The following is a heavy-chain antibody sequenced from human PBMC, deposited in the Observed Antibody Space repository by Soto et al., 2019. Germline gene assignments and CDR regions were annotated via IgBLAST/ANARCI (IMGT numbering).Heavy chain of an antibody. CDR1: GFIFSDYA. Sequence: PGGSLRLSCAASGFIFSDYAMTWVRQAPGKGLEWVSTISGTRGRHRNTFYTASVKGRFTVTRDNSKNTLFLEMNSLRVEDTAVYYCNPGPAFDIWGQGTMVTVSS. CDR3: NPGPAFDI. J-gene: IGHJ3*02. CDR2: ISGTRGRHRNT. D-gene: IGHD7-27*01. V-gene: IGHV3-23*01.